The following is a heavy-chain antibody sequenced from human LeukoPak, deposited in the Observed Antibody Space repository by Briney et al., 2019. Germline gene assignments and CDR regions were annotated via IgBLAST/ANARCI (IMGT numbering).Heavy chain of an antibody. CDR1: GYTFTSYD. V-gene: IGHV1-46*01. CDR3: AGSHTAMVPHFDY. J-gene: IGHJ4*02. CDR2: INPSGGST. D-gene: IGHD5-18*01. Sequence: ASVKVSCKASGYTFTSYDINWVRQAPGQGLEWMGIINPSGGSTSYAQKFQGRVTMTRDTSTSTVYMELSSLRSEDTAVYYCAGSHTAMVPHFDYWGQGTLVTVSS.